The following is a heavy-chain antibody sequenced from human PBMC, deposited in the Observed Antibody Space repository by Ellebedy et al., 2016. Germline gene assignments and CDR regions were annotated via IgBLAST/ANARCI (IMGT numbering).Heavy chain of an antibody. CDR2: IIPMLGIA. J-gene: IGHJ4*02. Sequence: ASVKVSCKTSGGAFNTYAITWVRQAPGQGLEWMGRIIPMLGIANYTQRFQGRVTITADKSTATAYMELTSLRFEDTAVYFCARGRYCSGGSCSPDFDYWGQGTLVTVSS. D-gene: IGHD2-15*01. CDR3: ARGRYCSGGSCSPDFDY. V-gene: IGHV1-69*10. CDR1: GGAFNTYA.